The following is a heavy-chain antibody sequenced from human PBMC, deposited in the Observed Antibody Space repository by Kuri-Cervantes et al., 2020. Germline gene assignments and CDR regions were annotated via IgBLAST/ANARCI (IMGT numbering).Heavy chain of an antibody. Sequence: LSLTCAASGFTFSSYWMHWVRQAPGKGLVWVSRINSDGSSTSYADSVKGRFTISRDNAKNTLYLQMNSLRAEDTAAYYCARVLYYYDSSGRVEINFDYWGQGTLVTVSS. D-gene: IGHD3-22*01. V-gene: IGHV3-74*01. J-gene: IGHJ4*02. CDR1: GFTFSSYW. CDR3: ARVLYYYDSSGRVEINFDY. CDR2: INSDGSST.